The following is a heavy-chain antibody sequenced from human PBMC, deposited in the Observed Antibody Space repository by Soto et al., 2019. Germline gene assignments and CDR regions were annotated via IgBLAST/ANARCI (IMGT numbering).Heavy chain of an antibody. CDR2: IYHSGST. CDR1: GGSISSGGYS. Sequence: QLQLQESDSGLVKPSQTLSLTYAVSGGSISSGGYSWSWIRQPPGKGLEWIGYIYHSGSTYYNPSPKSRVTISVDRSKNQFSLKLSSVTAADTAVYYCARGQVVAAQHWGQGTLVTVSS. J-gene: IGHJ4*02. CDR3: ARGQVVAAQH. D-gene: IGHD2-15*01. V-gene: IGHV4-30-2*01.